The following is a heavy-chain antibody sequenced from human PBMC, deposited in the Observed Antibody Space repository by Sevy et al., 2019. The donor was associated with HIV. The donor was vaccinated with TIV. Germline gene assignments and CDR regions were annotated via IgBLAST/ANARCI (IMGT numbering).Heavy chain of an antibody. Sequence: GGSLRLSCAASGFTFSSYAMHWVRQAPGKGLEWVAVISYDGSNKYYADSVKGRFTISRDNSKNMLYLQMNSLRAEDTAVYYCARDIAGYSSGWYLIQDYYYGMDVWGQGTTVTVSS. V-gene: IGHV3-30-3*01. J-gene: IGHJ6*02. CDR2: ISYDGSNK. CDR3: ARDIAGYSSGWYLIQDYYYGMDV. CDR1: GFTFSSYA. D-gene: IGHD6-19*01.